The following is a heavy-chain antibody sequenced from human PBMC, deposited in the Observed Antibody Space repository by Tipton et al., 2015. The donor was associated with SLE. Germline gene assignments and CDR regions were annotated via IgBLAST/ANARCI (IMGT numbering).Heavy chain of an antibody. CDR2: IYYSGST. CDR3: ARGGGSGSYYNLYAFDI. D-gene: IGHD3-10*01. Sequence: TLSLTCTVSGGSISSSSYYWGWIRQPPGKGLEWIGSIYYSGSTYYNPSLKSRVTISVDTSKNQFSLKLSSVTAADTAVYYCARGGGSGSYYNLYAFDIWGQGTMVTVSS. V-gene: IGHV4-39*07. J-gene: IGHJ3*02. CDR1: GGSISSSSYY.